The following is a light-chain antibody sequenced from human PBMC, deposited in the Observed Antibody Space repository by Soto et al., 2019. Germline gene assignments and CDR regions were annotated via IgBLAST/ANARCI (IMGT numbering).Light chain of an antibody. V-gene: IGLV2-14*01. CDR2: GVS. CDR1: ISDFVVYNY. CDR3: SSHTISSAIQV. Sequence: QCALAQPASVSGSPGQSITIPCTGTISDFVVYNYVSWYQQHPGKAPKLMIYGVSNRPSGVSNRFSGSKSGNTASLTISGLQADDEADYYCSSHTISSAIQVFGTGTKVTVL. J-gene: IGLJ1*01.